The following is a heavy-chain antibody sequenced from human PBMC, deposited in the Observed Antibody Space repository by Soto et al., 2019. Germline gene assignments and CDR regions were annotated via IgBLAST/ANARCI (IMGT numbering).Heavy chain of an antibody. V-gene: IGHV4-34*01. D-gene: IGHD4-4*01. CDR3: ARGTTVTTDYYYGMDF. CDR1: GGSFSGYY. J-gene: IGHJ6*02. CDR2: INHSGST. Sequence: SETLSLTCAVYGGSFSGYYWSWIRQPPGKGLEWIGEINHSGSTNYNPSLKSRVTISVDTSKNQFSLKLSSVTAADTAVYYCARGTTVTTDYYYGMDFWGQGTTVTVSS.